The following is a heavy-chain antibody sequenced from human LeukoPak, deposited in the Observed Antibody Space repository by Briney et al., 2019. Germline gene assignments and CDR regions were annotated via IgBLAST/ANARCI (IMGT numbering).Heavy chain of an antibody. CDR2: IFTSGNT. CDR1: GGSIISYY. V-gene: IGHV4-4*07. Sequence: SETLSLTCTVSGGSIISYYWSWIRQPAGKELEWIGRIFTSGNTNYNPSLKSRVTISVDASKNHFSLKLTSVTAADTAVYYCARGAAAGYFDSWGQGALVTVSS. CDR3: ARGAAAGYFDS. D-gene: IGHD6-13*01. J-gene: IGHJ4*02.